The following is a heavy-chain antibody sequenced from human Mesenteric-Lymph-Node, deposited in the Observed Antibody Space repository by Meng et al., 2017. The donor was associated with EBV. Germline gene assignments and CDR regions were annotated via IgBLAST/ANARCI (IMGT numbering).Heavy chain of an antibody. D-gene: IGHD3-10*01. J-gene: IGHJ4*02. CDR1: CVVFRDDY. V-gene: IGHV4-34*01. CDR3: SRAVYSNSYSGSLSY. Sequence: QQGGPALLKPWWTLSRTFPGYCVVFRDDYWTWTGQTPGKGLEWIGEVHRSGSTNYNPSLKSRVIISIATSKNQFSLKLTSVTAAYMALYYCSRAVYSNSYSGSLSYWGLGTLVTVSS. CDR2: VHRSGST.